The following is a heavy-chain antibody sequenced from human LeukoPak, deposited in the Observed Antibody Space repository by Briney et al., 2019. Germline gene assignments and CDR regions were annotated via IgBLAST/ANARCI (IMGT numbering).Heavy chain of an antibody. CDR1: GYTFTGYY. V-gene: IGHV1-2*06. D-gene: IGHD2-21*02. CDR3: ARSLLAYCGGDCYHDY. Sequence: VASVKVSCKASGYTFTGYYMHWVRQAPGQGLEWMGRINPNSGGTNYAQKFQGRVTMTRDTSISTAYMELSRLRSDDTAVYYCARSLLAYCGGDCYHDYWGQGTLVTVSS. CDR2: INPNSGGT. J-gene: IGHJ4*02.